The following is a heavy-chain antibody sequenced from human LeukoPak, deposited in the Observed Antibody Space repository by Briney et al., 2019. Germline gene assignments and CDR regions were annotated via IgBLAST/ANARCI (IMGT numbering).Heavy chain of an antibody. CDR1: GYTFTDYS. CDR2: INSNSGGT. V-gene: IGHV1-2*02. CDR3: ARVFHRVYFDL. J-gene: IGHJ2*01. Sequence: VASVKVSCKASGYTFTDYSLHWVRQAPGQGLEWMGWINSNSGGTNYAQRFQGRVTMTRDTSISTAYMELSRLRSDDTAVYYCARVFHRVYFDLWGRGTLVTVSS.